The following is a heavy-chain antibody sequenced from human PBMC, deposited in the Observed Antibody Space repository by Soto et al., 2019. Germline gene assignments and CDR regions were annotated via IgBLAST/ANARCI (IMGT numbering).Heavy chain of an antibody. D-gene: IGHD6-25*01. CDR1: GGSISSTDHY. CDR2: IYYAGST. Sequence: SETLSLTCTVSGGSISSTDHYWGWIRQPPGKGLEWLVSIYYAGSTFHNPSLKRRATISVDTSRNQFSLRLSSVTASDTAVYYCARLVVHCLRGSCDGYNLYGLDVWGQGTTVTVS. V-gene: IGHV4-39*01. CDR3: ARLVVHCLRGSCDGYNLYGLDV. J-gene: IGHJ6*02.